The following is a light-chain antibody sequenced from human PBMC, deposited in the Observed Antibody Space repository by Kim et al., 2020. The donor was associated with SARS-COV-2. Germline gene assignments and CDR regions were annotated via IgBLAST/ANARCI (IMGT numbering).Light chain of an antibody. J-gene: IGLJ3*02. CDR3: SAWDSSLSAWV. Sequence: LTQPPSVSKGLRQTATLTCTGSSKNVGNQGAAWLQQHQGHPPKLLSYRNNNRPSGISERLSASRSGNTASLTITGLQPEDEADYYCSAWDSSLSAWVFGGGTQLTVL. V-gene: IGLV10-54*01. CDR2: RNN. CDR1: SKNVGNQG.